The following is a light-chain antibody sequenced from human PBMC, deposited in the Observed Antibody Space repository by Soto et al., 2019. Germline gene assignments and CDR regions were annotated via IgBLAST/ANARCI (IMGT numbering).Light chain of an antibody. CDR2: DAS. V-gene: IGKV1-5*01. J-gene: IGKJ1*01. Sequence: DIQMTQSPSTRSASGGDRFTVAFRASQSISSWLAWYQQKPGKAPKLLIYDASNLESGVPSRFSGSGSGTEFTLTISSLQPDDFATYYCQQYNSYWTFGQGTKV. CDR3: QQYNSYWT. CDR1: QSISSW.